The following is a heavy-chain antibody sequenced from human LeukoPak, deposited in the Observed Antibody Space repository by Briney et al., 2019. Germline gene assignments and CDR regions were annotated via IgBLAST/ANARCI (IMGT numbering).Heavy chain of an antibody. D-gene: IGHD7-27*01. CDR2: ISGSGEST. J-gene: IGHJ4*02. CDR1: GFTFSNYA. Sequence: GGSPRLSCAASGFTFSNYAMTWVRQAPGQGLEWVSEISGSGESTYYGDSVKGRFTISRDNSKNTLYLQMNSLRAGDTAIYYCAREHWDFDYWGQGTLVTVSS. CDR3: AREHWDFDY. V-gene: IGHV3-23*01.